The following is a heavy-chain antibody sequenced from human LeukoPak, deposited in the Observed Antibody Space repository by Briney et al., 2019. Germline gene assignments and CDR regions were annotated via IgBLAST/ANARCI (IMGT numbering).Heavy chain of an antibody. CDR1: GFTFSNYG. CDR3: AKGRYYDSSGDPYYFDY. V-gene: IGHV3-30*18. CDR2: ISYDGSNK. D-gene: IGHD3-22*01. Sequence: GRSLRLSCAASGFTFSNYGMHWVRQAPGKGLEWVAVISYDGSNKYDADSVKGRFTISRDNSKNTLYLQMNSPRAEDTAVYYCAKGRYYDSSGDPYYFDYWGQGTLVTVSS. J-gene: IGHJ4*02.